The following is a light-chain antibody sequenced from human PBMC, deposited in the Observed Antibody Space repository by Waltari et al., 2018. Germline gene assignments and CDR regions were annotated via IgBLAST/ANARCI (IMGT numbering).Light chain of an antibody. CDR1: ESLLRSDGKTY. V-gene: IGKV2D-29*01. CDR2: EAS. Sequence: VVTQAPLSMSVTPGQPASMSCKSSESLLRSDGKTYLYWYLHKPGQPPRLLIYEASKRFSGVSDRFSGSGSGTDFTLRISRVEPEDVGVYYCMQTLRLPSFSFGGGTKVEIK. CDR3: MQTLRLPSFS. J-gene: IGKJ4*01.